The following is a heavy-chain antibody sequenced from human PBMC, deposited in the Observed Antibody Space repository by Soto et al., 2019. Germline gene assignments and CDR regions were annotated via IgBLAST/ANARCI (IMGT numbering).Heavy chain of an antibody. CDR2: ISGAGVST. CDR3: GKDHLTSGGTFWFDP. V-gene: IGHV3-23*01. CDR1: GFSFSSYP. D-gene: IGHD6-13*01. Sequence: EVQLLESGGDLIQPGGSLRLSCAASGFSFSSYPMSWVRQAPGKGLEWVAAISGAGVSTYYADSVRGRFTISRENSKNTLYLQMSSLRAEDTALYYCGKDHLTSGGTFWFDPWGQGTLVTVSS. J-gene: IGHJ5*02.